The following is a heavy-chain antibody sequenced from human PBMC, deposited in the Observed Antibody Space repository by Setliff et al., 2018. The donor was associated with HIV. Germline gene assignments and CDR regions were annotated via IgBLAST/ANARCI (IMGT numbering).Heavy chain of an antibody. V-gene: IGHV3-49*04. CDR3: TRGGTGTTYDY. CDR1: GFTFGDYA. Sequence: PGGSLRLSCAASGFTFGDYAMSWVRQAPGKGVEWVGFIRSKAYGGTTEYAASVKGRFTISRDDSKSIAYLQMNSLKTEDTAVYYCTRGGTGTTYDYWGQGTLVTVSS. J-gene: IGHJ4*02. CDR2: IRSKAYGGTT. D-gene: IGHD1-7*01.